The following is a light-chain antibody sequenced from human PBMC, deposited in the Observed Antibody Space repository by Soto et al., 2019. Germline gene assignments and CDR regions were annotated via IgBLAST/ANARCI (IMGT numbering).Light chain of an antibody. CDR1: ERLXSAY. V-gene: IGKV3-20*01. CDR3: QQYDKGTRT. J-gene: IGKJ1*01. Sequence: VVTQSAGTLSLSRGERATLSCRASERLXSAYLGWYQQKPGQPPRLLXYFASIRATAGPARLTAGGSGTEFTLTISSLQSDDLAVYYCQQYDKGTRTFGQGTKVDIK. CDR2: FAS.